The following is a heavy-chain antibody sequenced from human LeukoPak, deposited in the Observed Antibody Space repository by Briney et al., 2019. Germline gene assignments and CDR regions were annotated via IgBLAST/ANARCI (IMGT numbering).Heavy chain of an antibody. CDR1: GGSFSGYY. D-gene: IGHD7-27*01. J-gene: IGHJ4*02. V-gene: IGHV4-34*01. CDR2: INHSGST. Sequence: SETLSLTCAVYGGSFSGYYWSWIRQPPGKGLEWIGEINHSGSTNYNPSLKSRVTISVDTSKNQFSLKLSSVTAADTAVYYCASSLGIDYDYWGQGTLVTVSS. CDR3: ASSLGIDYDY.